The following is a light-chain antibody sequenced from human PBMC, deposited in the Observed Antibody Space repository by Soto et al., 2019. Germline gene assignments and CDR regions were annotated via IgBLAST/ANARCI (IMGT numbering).Light chain of an antibody. Sequence: AIQLTQSPSSLSASVGDRVTITCRASQGISSALAWYQQKPGKAPKLLIFAASTLQSGVPSRFSGSGSGTDFTLTISSLQAEDFATYYCQQLSTYPSTFGGGTKVDIK. CDR2: AAS. V-gene: IGKV1-13*02. CDR3: QQLSTYPST. J-gene: IGKJ4*01. CDR1: QGISSA.